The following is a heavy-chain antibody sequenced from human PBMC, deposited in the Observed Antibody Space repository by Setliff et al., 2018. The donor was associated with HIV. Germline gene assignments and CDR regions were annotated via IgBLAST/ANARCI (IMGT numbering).Heavy chain of an antibody. V-gene: IGHV3-15*01. Sequence: PGGSLRLSCAASGFTFSSAWMIWVRQAPGKGLDWVGLISGTTDYAAPVKGRFTISRDDSRNTLYLQMNSLKAEDTAVYYCARGSTLLQGPGGDYWGQGTLVTVSS. CDR2: ISGTT. D-gene: IGHD2-15*01. CDR3: ARGSTLLQGPGGDY. J-gene: IGHJ4*02. CDR1: GFTFSSAW.